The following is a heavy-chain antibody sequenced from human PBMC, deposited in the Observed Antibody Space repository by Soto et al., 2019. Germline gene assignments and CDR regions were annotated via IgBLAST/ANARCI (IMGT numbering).Heavy chain of an antibody. CDR2: ISGSGGRV. V-gene: IGHV3-23*01. Sequence: EVQLLESGGGMVEPRGSLKLSCAASGFSFGTYVMNWVRQAPGKGLEWVSGISGSGGRVYSADSVKGRFTISRDNSRNTLYLQMNSLRAEETAIYYCAMTRLYDTGTNDYHRDALDIWGQGTQVIVSS. J-gene: IGHJ3*02. CDR3: AMTRLYDTGTNDYHRDALDI. CDR1: GFSFGTYV. D-gene: IGHD3-22*01.